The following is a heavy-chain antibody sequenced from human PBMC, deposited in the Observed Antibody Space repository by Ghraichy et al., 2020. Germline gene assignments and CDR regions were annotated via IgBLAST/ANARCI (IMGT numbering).Heavy chain of an antibody. J-gene: IGHJ6*02. V-gene: IGHV1-8*01. CDR3: ARVYDFWNYYGMDV. CDR2: MNPNSGNT. CDR1: GYTFTSYD. D-gene: IGHD3-3*01. Sequence: ASVKVSCKASGYTFTSYDINWVRQATGQGLEWMGWMNPNSGNTGYAQKFQGRVTMTRNTSISTAYMELSSLRSEDTAVYYCARVYDFWNYYGMDVWGQGTTVTVSS.